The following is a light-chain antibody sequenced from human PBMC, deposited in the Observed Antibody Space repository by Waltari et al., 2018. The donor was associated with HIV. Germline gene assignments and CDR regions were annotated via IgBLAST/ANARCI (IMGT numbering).Light chain of an antibody. V-gene: IGLV1-40*01. CDR3: QSYDSSLSGPWV. Sequence: QPVLTQPPSVSGAPGQRVTISCSGRGSNIGAGYTVHRYQQLPGTAPKPLIYGNSNRPSGVPDRFSGSKSGTSASLAITGLQAEDEADYYCQSYDSSLSGPWVFGGGTKLTVL. CDR2: GNS. CDR1: GSNIGAGYT. J-gene: IGLJ3*02.